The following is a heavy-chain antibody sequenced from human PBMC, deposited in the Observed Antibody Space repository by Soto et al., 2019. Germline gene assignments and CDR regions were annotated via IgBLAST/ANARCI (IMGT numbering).Heavy chain of an antibody. CDR3: ARDRYGDDAVVNHNAYDI. V-gene: IGHV4-31*02. Sequence: QVQLQESGPGLVKPSQTLSLTCTVSGGSMRKGGYYWSWIRQHPGRGLEWIGHIYHTGSTYYNPSLKSRVTISVDTSKNQFSLKLSSVTAADTAVYHCARDRYGDDAVVNHNAYDIWGQGTMVTVSS. J-gene: IGHJ3*02. CDR2: IYHTGST. CDR1: GGSMRKGGYY. D-gene: IGHD4-17*01.